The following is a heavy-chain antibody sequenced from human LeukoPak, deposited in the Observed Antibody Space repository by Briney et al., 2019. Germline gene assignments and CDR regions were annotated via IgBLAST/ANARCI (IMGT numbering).Heavy chain of an antibody. V-gene: IGHV3-21*01. J-gene: IGHJ4*02. D-gene: IGHD1-7*01. CDR2: ISSRNSYI. CDR3: AREGTGTNTLDY. CDR1: GFTFSSYS. Sequence: GGSLRLSCAASGFTFSSYSMNWVRQAPGKGLEWVSSISSRNSYIYYADSVKGRFTLSRDNAKNSLYLQMNSLRAEDTAVYYCAREGTGTNTLDYWGQGTLVTVSS.